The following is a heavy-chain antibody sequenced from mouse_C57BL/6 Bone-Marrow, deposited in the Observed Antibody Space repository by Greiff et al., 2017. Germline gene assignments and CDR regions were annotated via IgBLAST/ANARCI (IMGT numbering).Heavy chain of an antibody. CDR1: GFTFTDYY. CDR3: ARYYSNERYYFDY. D-gene: IGHD2-5*01. Sequence: EVHLVESGGGLVQPGGSLSLSCAASGFTFTDYYMSWVRQPPGKALEWLGFISNNANGSTTEYSASVKGRFTISRDNSHIILYLQMNALRAEDSATYDCARYYSNERYYFDYWGQGTTLTVSS. CDR2: ISNNANGSTT. J-gene: IGHJ2*01. V-gene: IGHV7-3*01.